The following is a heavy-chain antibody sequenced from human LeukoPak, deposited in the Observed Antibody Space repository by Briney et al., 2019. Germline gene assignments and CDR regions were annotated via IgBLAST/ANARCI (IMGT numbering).Heavy chain of an antibody. J-gene: IGHJ4*02. Sequence: SETLSLTCTVSGGSISSSSLYWGWVRQPPGKGLEWIGSIYYTGSIYYNPSLKSRVTISADTSKNQFSLKLSSVTAADTAVYYCAREIGGDQDYWGQGTLVTVSS. CDR3: AREIGGDQDY. CDR2: IYYTGSI. V-gene: IGHV4-39*02. CDR1: GGSISSSSLY. D-gene: IGHD3-10*01.